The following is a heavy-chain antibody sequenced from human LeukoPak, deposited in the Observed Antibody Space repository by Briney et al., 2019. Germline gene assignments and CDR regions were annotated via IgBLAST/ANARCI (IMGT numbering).Heavy chain of an antibody. D-gene: IGHD2-21*02. CDR1: GFTFSGYS. V-gene: IGHV3-21*01. Sequence: GGSLRLSCAASGFTFSGYSMNWVRQAPGKGLEWVSSISSSSSYIYYADSVKGRFTISRDNAKNSLYLQMNSLRAEDTAVYYCARGSLSPYCGGDCLDAFDIWGQGTMVTVSS. CDR2: ISSSSSYI. CDR3: ARGSLSPYCGGDCLDAFDI. J-gene: IGHJ3*02.